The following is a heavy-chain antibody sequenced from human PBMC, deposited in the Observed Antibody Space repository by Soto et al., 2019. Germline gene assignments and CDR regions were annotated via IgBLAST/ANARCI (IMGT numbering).Heavy chain of an antibody. D-gene: IGHD6-25*01. CDR3: ARGNPFKYAGFDV. J-gene: IGHJ6*02. Sequence: QAHLEQSGAELKRPGASVKVSCKASGYTFSDFDINWLRQASGQGPEWMGWMNAKSGDTFFAQRCQGKFNMTWDTSLSTAYMEVGSLTSDDTAIYYCARGNPFKYAGFDVWGQGTTVAVSS. CDR2: MNAKSGDT. CDR1: GYTFSDFD. V-gene: IGHV1-8*01.